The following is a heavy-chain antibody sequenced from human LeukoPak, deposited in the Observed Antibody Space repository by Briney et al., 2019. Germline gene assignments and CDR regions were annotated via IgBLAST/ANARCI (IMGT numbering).Heavy chain of an antibody. D-gene: IGHD1-26*01. CDR3: ARDGSPSGTYQQGYFDY. V-gene: IGHV3-30-3*01. Sequence: GGSLRLSCAASGFTFSSYAMHWVRQAPGKGLEWVAVISYDKSNKYCADSVKGRFTISRDNSKNTLYLQMNSLKTEDTAVYYCARDGSPSGTYQQGYFDYWGQRTLVTVSS. CDR1: GFTFSSYA. J-gene: IGHJ4*02. CDR2: ISYDKSNK.